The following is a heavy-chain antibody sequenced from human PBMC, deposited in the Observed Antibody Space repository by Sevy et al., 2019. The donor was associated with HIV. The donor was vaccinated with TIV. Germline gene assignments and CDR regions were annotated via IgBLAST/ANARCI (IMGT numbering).Heavy chain of an antibody. D-gene: IGHD2-15*01. V-gene: IGHV4-34*01. J-gene: IGHJ5*02. CDR2: INHSGST. CDR3: ARATPDCSGGSCFWFDP. Sequence: SETLSLTCAVYGGSFSGYYWSWIRQPPGKGLEWIGEINHSGSTNYNPSLKSRVTISVDTSKNQFSLKLSSVTAADTAVYYCARATPDCSGGSCFWFDPWGQRTLVTVSS. CDR1: GGSFSGYY.